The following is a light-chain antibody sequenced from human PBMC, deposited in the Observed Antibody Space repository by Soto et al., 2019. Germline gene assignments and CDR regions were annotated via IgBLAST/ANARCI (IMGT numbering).Light chain of an antibody. CDR2: QDT. Sequence: SYELTQPPSVSVSPGQTASITCSGDKLGDKFACWYQQKPGQSPLLVIYQDTWRPSGIPERFSGSNSGNTATLTISGTQSVDEADYYCQAWDSSSVIFGGGTKVTVL. CDR1: KLGDKF. J-gene: IGLJ2*01. CDR3: QAWDSSSVI. V-gene: IGLV3-1*01.